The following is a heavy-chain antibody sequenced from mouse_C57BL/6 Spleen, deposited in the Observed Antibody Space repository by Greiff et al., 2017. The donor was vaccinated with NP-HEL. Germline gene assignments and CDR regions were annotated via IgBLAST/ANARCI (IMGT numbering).Heavy chain of an antibody. CDR3: TEEGYGSSAWFAY. J-gene: IGHJ3*01. Sequence: DVKLQESGGGLVQPGGSMKLSCVASGFTFSNYWMNWVRQSPEKGLEWVAQIRLKSDNYATHYAESVKGRFTISRDDSKSSVYLQMNNLRAEDTGIYYCTEEGYGSSAWFAYWGQGTLVTVSA. D-gene: IGHD1-1*01. CDR1: GFTFSNYW. CDR2: IRLKSDNYAT. V-gene: IGHV6-3*01.